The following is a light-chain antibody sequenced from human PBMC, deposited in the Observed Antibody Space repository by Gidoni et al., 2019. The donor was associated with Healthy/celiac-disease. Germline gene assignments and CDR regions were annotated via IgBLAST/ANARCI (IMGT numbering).Light chain of an antibody. J-gene: IGKJ1*01. CDR3: QQSSNWPRT. V-gene: IGKV3-11*01. Sequence: EIVLTQSPATLSLSPGERATLSCRVSQSVSSYLAWYQQKPGQAPRLLIYDASNRATGIPARFSGSGSGTDCALTISSREPEDFAFDYWQQSSNWPRTFGQGTKVEIK. CDR1: QSVSSY. CDR2: DAS.